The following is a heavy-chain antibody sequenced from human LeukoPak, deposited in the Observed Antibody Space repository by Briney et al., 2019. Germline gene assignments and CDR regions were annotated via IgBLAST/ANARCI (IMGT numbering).Heavy chain of an antibody. D-gene: IGHD3-9*01. J-gene: IGHJ6*03. CDR1: GYTFTSYG. Sequence: ASVKVSCKASGYTFTSYGISWVRQATGQGLEWMGWMNPNSGNTGYAQKFQGRVTMTRNTSISTAYMELSSLRSEDTAVYYCARMARDDFDWLLGDYMDVWGKGTTVTVSS. V-gene: IGHV1-8*02. CDR3: ARMARDDFDWLLGDYMDV. CDR2: MNPNSGNT.